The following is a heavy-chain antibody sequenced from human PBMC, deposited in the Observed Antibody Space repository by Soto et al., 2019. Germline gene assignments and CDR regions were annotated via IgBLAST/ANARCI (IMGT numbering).Heavy chain of an antibody. CDR2: ISESGART. D-gene: IGHD4-17*01. Sequence: EVQLLESGGDLVQPGGSLRLSCAASGFTFSDYALSWVRQGPGKGLEWVSTISESGARTYYADSVKGRFTISRDTPKSSLYLQMNRQRAEDTPVYYCAKADYVGFWGRGTLVTVSS. CDR3: AKADYVGF. CDR1: GFTFSDYA. J-gene: IGHJ4*02. V-gene: IGHV3-23*01.